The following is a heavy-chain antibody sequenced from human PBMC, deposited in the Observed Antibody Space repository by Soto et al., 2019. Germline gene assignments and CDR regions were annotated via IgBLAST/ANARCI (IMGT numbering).Heavy chain of an antibody. V-gene: IGHV1-2*02. Sequence: QVQLVQSGAEGKKSGASVKVSCKASGYTFSDYFIQWLRQAPGQGLEWVAWINPKTAATNYAKKFQDRVTLTSDTSCSTAYLELTRLRPDDTAVYYCAGIKWGLDYYSGMDVWGQGTAVTVSS. D-gene: IGHD1-26*01. CDR2: INPKTAAT. CDR3: AGIKWGLDYYSGMDV. J-gene: IGHJ6*02. CDR1: GYTFSDYF.